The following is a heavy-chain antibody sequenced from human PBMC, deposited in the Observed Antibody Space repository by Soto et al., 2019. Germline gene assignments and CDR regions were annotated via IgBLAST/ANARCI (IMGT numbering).Heavy chain of an antibody. Sequence: SETLSLTCAVYGGSFSGYYWSWIRQPPGKGLDWFGEINHCGSTNYNPSFKSRVTISVDTSKNQFSLMLISVTAADTVLYYCAKSRRITMIVAVFDYWGQGTLVTVSS. D-gene: IGHD3-22*01. V-gene: IGHV4-34*01. CDR2: INHCGST. CDR3: AKSRRITMIVAVFDY. CDR1: GGSFSGYY. J-gene: IGHJ4*02.